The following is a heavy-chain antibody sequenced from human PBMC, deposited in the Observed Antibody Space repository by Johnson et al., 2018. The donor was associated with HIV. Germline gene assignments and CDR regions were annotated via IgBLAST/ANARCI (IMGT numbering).Heavy chain of an antibody. V-gene: IGHV3-53*01. Sequence: QLVESGGGLIQPGGSLRLSCAASGFTVSTNYMSWVRQAPGKGLEWVSIIYSGGSTYYADSVKGRFTISRDNSKTTLYLQMISLRAEDPAVYYCARLPSWGGAFDIWGQGTMVTVSS. D-gene: IGHD3-16*01. CDR2: IYSGGST. J-gene: IGHJ3*02. CDR3: ARLPSWGGAFDI. CDR1: GFTVSTNY.